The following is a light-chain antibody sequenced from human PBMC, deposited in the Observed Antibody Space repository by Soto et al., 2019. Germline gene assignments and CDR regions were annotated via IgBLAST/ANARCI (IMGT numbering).Light chain of an antibody. V-gene: IGLV2-14*03. CDR3: SSYTSTTTRV. CDR2: EVS. CDR1: SSDVGGYNY. Sequence: QSALAQPASVSGSPGQSITISCTGTSSDVGGYNYVSWYQQHPGKGPKLMIYEVSNRPSGVSNRFSGSKSGNPATLTISGLQAEDEADYYCSSYTSTTTRVFGTGTKVTVL. J-gene: IGLJ1*01.